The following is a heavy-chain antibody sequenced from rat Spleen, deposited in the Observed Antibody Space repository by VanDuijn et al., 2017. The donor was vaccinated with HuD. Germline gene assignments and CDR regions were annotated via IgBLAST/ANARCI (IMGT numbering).Heavy chain of an antibody. CDR1: GFTFSDYY. V-gene: IGHV5-27*01. Sequence: EVQLVESDGGLVQPGRSLKLSCAASGFTFSDYYMAWVRQAPTKGLEWVAYISTGGGSTYYRDSVKGRFTISRDNAKSTLYLQMDSLRSEDTATYYCATIDTYGYWYFDFWGPGTMVTVSS. CDR2: ISTGGGST. D-gene: IGHD2-1*01. J-gene: IGHJ1*01. CDR3: ATIDTYGYWYFDF.